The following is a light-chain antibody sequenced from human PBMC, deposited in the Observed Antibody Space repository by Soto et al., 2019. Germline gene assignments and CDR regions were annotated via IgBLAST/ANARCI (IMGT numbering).Light chain of an antibody. Sequence: EKVMTQSPATLSVSPGERATLSCRASQSVSSYLAWYQQKPGQAPRLLTYDASTRATGVPARFSGSGSGTEFTLTISSLQSEDLAVYYCQQYDDWPETFGQGTKVDIK. CDR1: QSVSSY. CDR2: DAS. J-gene: IGKJ1*01. V-gene: IGKV3-15*01. CDR3: QQYDDWPET.